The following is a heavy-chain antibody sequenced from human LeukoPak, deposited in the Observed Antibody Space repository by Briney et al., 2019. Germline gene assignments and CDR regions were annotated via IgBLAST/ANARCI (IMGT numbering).Heavy chain of an antibody. D-gene: IGHD1-26*01. V-gene: IGHV3-23*01. CDR3: ARVPVNIWENWFDP. Sequence: GGTLRLSCAASGFTFDSYGMNWVRQAPGKGLEWVSGISGSGVYTYYADSVKGRFTISRDNSKNTLYLVMNSLRVDDTAVYYCARVPVNIWENWFDPWGQGTLVTVSS. CDR2: ISGSGVYT. CDR1: GFTFDSYG. J-gene: IGHJ5*02.